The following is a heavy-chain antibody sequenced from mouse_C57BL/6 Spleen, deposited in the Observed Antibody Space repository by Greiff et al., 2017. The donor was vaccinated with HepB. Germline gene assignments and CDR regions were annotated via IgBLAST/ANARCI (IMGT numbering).Heavy chain of an antibody. CDR2: IDPSDSYT. J-gene: IGHJ2*01. D-gene: IGHD2-10*02. V-gene: IGHV1-50*01. Sequence: QVQLQQSGAELVKPGASVKLSCKASGYTFTSYWMQWVKQRPGQGLEWIGEIDPSDSYTNYNQKFKGKATLTVDTSSSTAYMQLSSLTSEDSAVYYCASGVWYNFDYWGQGTTLTVSS. CDR1: GYTFTSYW. CDR3: ASGVWYNFDY.